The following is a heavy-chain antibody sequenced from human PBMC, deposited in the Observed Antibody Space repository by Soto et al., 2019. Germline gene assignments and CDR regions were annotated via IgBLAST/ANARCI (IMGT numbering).Heavy chain of an antibody. CDR3: ASDQMVRGAFDY. CDR1: GFTFINHA. D-gene: IGHD3-10*01. CDR2: ISYDGVNK. J-gene: IGHJ4*02. Sequence: QVQLVESGGGVVQPGRSLRLSCAASGFTFINHAMHWVRQSPGKGLEWVAFISYDGVNKYYADSLKGRISISRDNSKNALSLEMISLRPRDTAMYYCASDQMVRGAFDYWGQGTLVTV. V-gene: IGHV3-30-3*01.